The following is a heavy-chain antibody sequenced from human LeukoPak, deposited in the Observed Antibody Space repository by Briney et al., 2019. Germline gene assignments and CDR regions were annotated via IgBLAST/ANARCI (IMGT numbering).Heavy chain of an antibody. J-gene: IGHJ2*01. Sequence: KTSETLSLTCTVSGGSISSGGYYWSWIRQHPGKGLEWIGYIYYSGSTYYNPSLKSRVTISVDTSKNQFSLKLSSVTAADTAVYYCARAVIRVVDTPWYFDLWGRGTLVTVSS. CDR1: GGSISSGGYY. D-gene: IGHD3-22*01. CDR2: IYYSGST. V-gene: IGHV4-31*03. CDR3: ARAVIRVVDTPWYFDL.